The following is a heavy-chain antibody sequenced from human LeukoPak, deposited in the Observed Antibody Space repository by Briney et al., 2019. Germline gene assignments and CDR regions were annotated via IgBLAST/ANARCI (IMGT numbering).Heavy chain of an antibody. CDR1: GGSFSGYY. Sequence: SETLSLTCAVYGGSFSGYYWSWIRQPPGKGLEWIGEINHSGSTNYNPSLKSRVTISVDTSKNQSSLKLSSVTAADTAVYYCAREQWLVIDYWGQGTLVTVSS. D-gene: IGHD6-19*01. CDR3: AREQWLVIDY. V-gene: IGHV4-34*01. J-gene: IGHJ4*02. CDR2: INHSGST.